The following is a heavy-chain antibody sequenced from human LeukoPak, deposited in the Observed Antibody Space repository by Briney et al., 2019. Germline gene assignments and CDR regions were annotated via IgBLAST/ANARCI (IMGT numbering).Heavy chain of an antibody. J-gene: IGHJ4*02. Sequence: GGSLRLSCAASGFTFSSYSMNWVRQAPGKGLEWVSSISSSSSYIYYADSVKGRFTISRDNAKNSLYLQMNSLRGDDTAVYYCARDGLPVALDKWGQGTLVTVSS. D-gene: IGHD2-2*01. CDR3: ARDGLPVALDK. V-gene: IGHV3-21*01. CDR2: ISSSSSYI. CDR1: GFTFSSYS.